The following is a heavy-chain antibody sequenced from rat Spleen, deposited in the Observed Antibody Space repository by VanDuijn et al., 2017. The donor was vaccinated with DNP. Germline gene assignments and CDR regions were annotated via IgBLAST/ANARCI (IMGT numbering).Heavy chain of an antibody. D-gene: IGHD2-2*01. Sequence: EVQLVASGGGLVQPGRSLKLSCAASGFTFSNYDMAWVRQAPTKGLEWVASISTSGGSTYYRDSVKGRFTVSRDNAKSNLYLQMDSLRSEDTATYYCTRHWETYGDFGYWGQGVIVTGAS. V-gene: IGHV5-25*01. CDR1: GFTFSNYD. J-gene: IGHJ2*01. CDR2: ISTSGGST. CDR3: TRHWETYGDFGY.